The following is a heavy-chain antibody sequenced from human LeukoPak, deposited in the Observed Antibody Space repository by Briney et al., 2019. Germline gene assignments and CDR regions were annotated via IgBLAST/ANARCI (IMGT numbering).Heavy chain of an antibody. CDR3: ARHTAVLPGDY. V-gene: IGHV1-8*01. CDR1: GYTFTTYD. Sequence: GSVKVSCKASGYTFTTYDINWVRQATGQGLEWMGWMNPNSGNAGYAQKFQGRVTMTRDISINTAYMELSGLRYQDTAVYYCARHTAVLPGDYWGQGTLVTVSS. J-gene: IGHJ4*02. D-gene: IGHD5-18*01. CDR2: MNPNSGNA.